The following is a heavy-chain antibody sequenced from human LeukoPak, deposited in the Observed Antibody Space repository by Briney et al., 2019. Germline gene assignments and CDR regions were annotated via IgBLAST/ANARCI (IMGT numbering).Heavy chain of an antibody. CDR2: IYYSGTT. D-gene: IGHD2-2*02. CDR3: ARDRGQVLYDAFDI. V-gene: IGHV4-39*07. J-gene: IGHJ3*02. Sequence: PSETLSLTCTVSGGSISSSNYYWGWIRQPPGKGLEWIGSIYYSGTTYYNPSLKSRVTISVDTSKNQFSLTLSSVTAADTAVYYCARDRGQVLYDAFDIWGQGTMVTVSS. CDR1: GGSISSSNYY.